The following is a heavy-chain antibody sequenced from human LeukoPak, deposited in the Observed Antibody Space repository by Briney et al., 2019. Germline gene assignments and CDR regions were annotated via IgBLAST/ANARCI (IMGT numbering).Heavy chain of an antibody. D-gene: IGHD6-13*01. J-gene: IGHJ2*01. Sequence: SSETLSLTCSVSGDSITSYSWSWIRQPPGKGLEWIGEINHSGSTNYNPSLKSRVTISVDTSKNQFSLKLSSVTAADTAVYYCAKGSSTYSITSYWYFDLWGRGTLVTVSS. CDR2: INHSGST. CDR1: GDSITSYS. CDR3: AKGSSTYSITSYWYFDL. V-gene: IGHV4-34*01.